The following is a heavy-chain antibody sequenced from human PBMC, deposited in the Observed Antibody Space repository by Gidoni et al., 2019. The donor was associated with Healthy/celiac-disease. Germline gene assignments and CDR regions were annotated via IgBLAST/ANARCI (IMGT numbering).Heavy chain of an antibody. J-gene: IGHJ4*02. D-gene: IGHD2-21*01. CDR3: TTDGPAYCGGDCFAGIDY. CDR2: IKSKTDGGTA. Sequence: EVQLVESGGGLVKPGGSLRLSCAASGFPFNNAWMRWVRQAPGKGLEWVGRIKSKTDGGTADYAAPVKGRFTISRDDSKNTLYLQMNSLKIEDTAVYYCTTDGPAYCGGDCFAGIDYWGQGTLVTVSS. V-gene: IGHV3-15*01. CDR1: GFPFNNAW.